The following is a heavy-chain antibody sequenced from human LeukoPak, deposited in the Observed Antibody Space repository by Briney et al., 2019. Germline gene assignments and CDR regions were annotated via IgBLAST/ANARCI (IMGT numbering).Heavy chain of an antibody. CDR2: IYYIGST. CDR3: ARGIRPFDF. J-gene: IGHJ4*02. CDR1: SGSISSYY. Sequence: SETLSLTCTVSSGSISSYYWNWIRQPPGKGLEWIGYIYYIGSTKYNPSLKNGRTISIDTNTNQLPLKQTSITGADPAVYYCARGIRPFDFWGQGTLVTVSS. V-gene: IGHV4-59*08.